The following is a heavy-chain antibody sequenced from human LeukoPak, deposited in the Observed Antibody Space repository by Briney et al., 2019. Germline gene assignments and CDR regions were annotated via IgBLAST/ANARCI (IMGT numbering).Heavy chain of an antibody. J-gene: IGHJ4*02. CDR2: INHSGST. V-gene: IGHV4-34*01. D-gene: IGHD3-10*01. Sequence: SETLSLTCAVYGGSFSGYYWSWIRQPPGKGLEGIGEINHSGSTNYNPSLKSRGTISVDTTKNQFSLKLSAVTAADTAVYYCARQQIRPTYYYGSGSYSLFDYWGQGTLVTVSS. CDR1: GGSFSGYY. CDR3: ARQQIRPTYYYGSGSYSLFDY.